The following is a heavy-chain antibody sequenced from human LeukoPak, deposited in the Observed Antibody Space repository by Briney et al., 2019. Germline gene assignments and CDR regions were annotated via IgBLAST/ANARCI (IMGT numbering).Heavy chain of an antibody. J-gene: IGHJ4*02. D-gene: IGHD5-24*01. CDR1: GFTFSSYS. V-gene: IGHV3-48*01. CDR2: ISSSSSTV. Sequence: GGSLRLSCAASGFTFSSYSMNGVRQAPGNGLEWVSYISSSSSTVYYADSVKGRFTISRDNAKNSLYLQMNSLRAEDTAVYFCAREGRDGYNGWGQGTLVTVSS. CDR3: AREGRDGYNG.